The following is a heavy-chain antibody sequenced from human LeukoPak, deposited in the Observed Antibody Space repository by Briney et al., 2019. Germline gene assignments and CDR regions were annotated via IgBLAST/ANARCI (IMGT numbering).Heavy chain of an antibody. D-gene: IGHD1-1*01. CDR3: ATVLLYNWNDALDY. CDR2: MNPNSGNT. CDR1: GYTFTSYD. V-gene: IGHV1-8*03. J-gene: IGHJ4*02. Sequence: ASVKVSCKASGYTFTSYDINWVRQATGQGLEWMGWMNPNSGNTGYAQKFQGRVTITRNTSISTAYMELSSLRSEDTAVYYCATVLLYNWNDALDYWGQGTLVTVSS.